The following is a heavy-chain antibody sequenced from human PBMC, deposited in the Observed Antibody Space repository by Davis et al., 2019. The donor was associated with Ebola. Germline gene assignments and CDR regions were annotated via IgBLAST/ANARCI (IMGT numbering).Heavy chain of an antibody. Sequence: SETLSLTCTVSGYSISSGYYWGWIRQPPGKGLEWIGYIYYSESSNYNPSLKSRVTISVDTSKNHFSLKLSSVTAADTAVYYCARDSRWLVPGTYYYYGMDVWGQGTTVTVSS. J-gene: IGHJ6*02. V-gene: IGHV4-61*03. CDR1: GYSISSGYY. CDR2: IYYSESS. D-gene: IGHD6-19*01. CDR3: ARDSRWLVPGTYYYYGMDV.